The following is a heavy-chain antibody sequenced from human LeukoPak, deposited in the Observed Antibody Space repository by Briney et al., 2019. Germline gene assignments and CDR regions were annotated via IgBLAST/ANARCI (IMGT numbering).Heavy chain of an antibody. Sequence: SETLSLTCAVSGGSISSSNWWSWVRQPPGKGLEWIGEIYPSGSTNYNPSLKSQVTISVGKSKNQFSLKLSSVTAADTAVYYCARDAYYYDSSGYYYLHWFDPWGQGTLVTVSS. CDR1: GGSISSSNW. V-gene: IGHV4-4*02. CDR3: ARDAYYYDSSGYYYLHWFDP. J-gene: IGHJ5*02. CDR2: IYPSGST. D-gene: IGHD3-22*01.